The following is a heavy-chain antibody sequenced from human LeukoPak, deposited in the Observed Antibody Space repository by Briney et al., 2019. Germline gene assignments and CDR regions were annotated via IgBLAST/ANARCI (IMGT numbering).Heavy chain of an antibody. J-gene: IGHJ4*02. D-gene: IGHD3-3*01. CDR3: AKDRARTYYDFWSGYSDY. Sequence: PGGSLRLSCAASGFTFSSYSMNWVRQAPGKGLEWVAVISYDGSNKYYADSVKGRFTISRDNSKNTLYLQMNSLRAEDTAVYYCAKDRARTYYDFWSGYSDYWGQGTLVTVSS. V-gene: IGHV3-30*18. CDR1: GFTFSSYS. CDR2: ISYDGSNK.